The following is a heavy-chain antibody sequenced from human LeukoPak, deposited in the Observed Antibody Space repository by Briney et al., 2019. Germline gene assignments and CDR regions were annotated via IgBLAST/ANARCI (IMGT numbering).Heavy chain of an antibody. CDR1: GDSINSGGFY. CDR3: ARDLEYCSTTSCFT. Sequence: SETLSLTCNVSGDSINSGGFYWNWIRQPPGKGLEWIAYIHQSGITVSNPSLKSRLTLSLDASKNQFSLRLTSVTVADTAVYYCARDLEYCSTTSCFTWGQGTLGTVSS. J-gene: IGHJ5*02. D-gene: IGHD2-2*01. CDR2: IHQSGIT. V-gene: IGHV4-31*03.